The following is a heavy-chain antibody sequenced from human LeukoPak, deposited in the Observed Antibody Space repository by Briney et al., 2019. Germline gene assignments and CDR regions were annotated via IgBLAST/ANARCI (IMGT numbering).Heavy chain of an antibody. CDR3: ARGGAPRNYDILTGYYQRFDY. Sequence: PSETLSLTCAVYGGSFNGYYWSWIRQPPGKGLEWIGEINHSGSTNYNPSLKSRVTISVDTSKNQFSLKLSSVTAADTAVYYCARGGAPRNYDILTGYYQRFDYWGQGTLVTVSS. CDR2: INHSGST. V-gene: IGHV4-34*01. D-gene: IGHD3-9*01. J-gene: IGHJ4*02. CDR1: GGSFNGYY.